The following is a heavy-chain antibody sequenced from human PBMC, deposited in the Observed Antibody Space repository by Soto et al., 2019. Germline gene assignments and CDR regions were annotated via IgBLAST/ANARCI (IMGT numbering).Heavy chain of an antibody. V-gene: IGHV5-51*01. D-gene: IGHD4-17*01. CDR3: ARRVTTAYWYFDL. CDR1: GYSFTSYW. J-gene: IGHJ2*01. CDR2: IYPGDSDT. Sequence: LGESLKISCKGSGYSFTSYWIGWVRQMPGKGLEWMGIIYPGDSDTRYNPSFQGQVTISADKSISTAYLQWRSLKASDTAMYYCARRVTTAYWYFDLWGRGTLVTVSS.